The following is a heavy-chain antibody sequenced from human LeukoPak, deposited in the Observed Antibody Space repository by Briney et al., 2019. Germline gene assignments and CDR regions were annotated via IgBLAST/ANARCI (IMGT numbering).Heavy chain of an antibody. CDR3: ARDVIRGINPMAFDI. J-gene: IGHJ3*02. CDR1: GGSISSSNW. V-gene: IGHV4-4*02. CDR2: IYHSGST. D-gene: IGHD2-21*01. Sequence: PSETLSLTCAVSGGSISSSNWWSWVRQPPGKGLEWIGEIYHSGSTNYNPSLKSRVTISVDTSKNQFSLKLSSVTAADTAVYYCARDVIRGINPMAFDIWGQGTMVTVSS.